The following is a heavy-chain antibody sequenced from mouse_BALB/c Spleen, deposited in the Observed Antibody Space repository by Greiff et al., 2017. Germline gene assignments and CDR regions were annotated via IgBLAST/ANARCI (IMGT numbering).Heavy chain of an antibody. J-gene: IGHJ3*01. V-gene: IGHV5-12-2*01. CDR1: GFTFSSYT. Sequence: EVQLVESGGGLVQPGGSLKLSCAASGFTFSSYTMSWVRQTPEKRLEWVAYISNGGGSTYYPDTVKGRFTISRDNAKNTLYLQMSSLRSEDTALYYCARQGANPYWGQGTLVTVSA. D-gene: IGHD3-1*01. CDR2: ISNGGGST. CDR3: ARQGANPY.